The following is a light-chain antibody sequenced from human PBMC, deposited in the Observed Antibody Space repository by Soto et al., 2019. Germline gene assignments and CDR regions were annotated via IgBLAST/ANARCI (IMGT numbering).Light chain of an antibody. CDR3: RQRGTFPT. V-gene: IGKV3-11*01. CDR1: QSVSGY. CDR2: DAS. J-gene: IGKJ1*01. Sequence: EIVLTQSPVTLTLSPGERAPLSCRASQSVSGYVAWYQQKPGQAPSLIIYDASRMANGIPARFTGSGSGKDFSLTISSREPEDFAVYYCRQRGTFPTFGQGTRVEI.